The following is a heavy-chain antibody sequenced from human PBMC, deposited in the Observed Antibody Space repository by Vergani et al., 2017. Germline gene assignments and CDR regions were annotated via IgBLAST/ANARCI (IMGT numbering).Heavy chain of an antibody. D-gene: IGHD3-10*01. CDR1: GGTFSSYA. J-gene: IGHJ4*02. V-gene: IGHV1-69*13. CDR2: IIPAFGTT. Sequence: QVQLVQSGAEVKKPGSSVKVSCKASGGTFSSYAISWVRQAPGQGLEWMGRIIPAFGTTNYAQKLQGRVTITADASTSTAYMELRSLRYEDTAVYYCTRGYHYGSGTYYSDFDFWGQGTLVTVSS. CDR3: TRGYHYGSGTYYSDFDF.